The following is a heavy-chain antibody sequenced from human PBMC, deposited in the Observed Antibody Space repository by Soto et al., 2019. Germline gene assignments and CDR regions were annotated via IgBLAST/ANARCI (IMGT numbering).Heavy chain of an antibody. V-gene: IGHV1-46*01. Sequence: ASVKVSCKASGYTFTSYYMHWVRQAPGQGLEWMGIINPSGGSTSYAQKFQGRVTMTRDTSTSTVYMELSSLRSEDTAVYYCARENSPPEYCSSTSCYAADYYYYGMDVWGQGTTVTVSS. CDR3: ARENSPPEYCSSTSCYAADYYYYGMDV. D-gene: IGHD2-2*01. J-gene: IGHJ6*02. CDR2: INPSGGST. CDR1: GYTFTSYY.